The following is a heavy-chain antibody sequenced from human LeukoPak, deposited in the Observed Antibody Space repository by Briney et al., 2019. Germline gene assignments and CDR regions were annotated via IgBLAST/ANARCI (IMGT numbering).Heavy chain of an antibody. V-gene: IGHV1-8*01. CDR3: ARGPLRYFAWLLKKMYYFDY. D-gene: IGHD3-9*01. Sequence: ASVKVSCKASGYTFTSYDINWVRQATGQGLEWMGWMNPNSGNTGYAQKFQGRVTMTRNTSISTAYMELSSLRSEDTAVYYCARGPLRYFAWLLKKMYYFDYWGQGTLVTVSS. CDR1: GYTFTSYD. J-gene: IGHJ4*02. CDR2: MNPNSGNT.